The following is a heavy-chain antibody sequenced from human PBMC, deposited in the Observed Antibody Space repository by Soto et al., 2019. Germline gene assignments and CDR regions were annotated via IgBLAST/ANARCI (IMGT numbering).Heavy chain of an antibody. CDR1: GFTFRNYP. Sequence: EAPLLESGGGWVQPGESLTLSCAASGFTFRNYPMGWCRQAPGKGLEWVAHIDSSGDRGFYADSAKGRFTISRDNSKNTLYLGMKRLRAEDTAIYYCAQEEWGGGSDHYWGQGTLVTVSS. CDR2: IDSSGDRG. CDR3: AQEEWGGGSDHY. D-gene: IGHD1-26*01. V-gene: IGHV3-23*01. J-gene: IGHJ4*02.